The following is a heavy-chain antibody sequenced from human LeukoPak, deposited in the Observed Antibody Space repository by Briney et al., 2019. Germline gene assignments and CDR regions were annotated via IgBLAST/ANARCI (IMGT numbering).Heavy chain of an antibody. CDR2: IDSDGSST. CDR3: ARGFTIFGVVNDAFDI. D-gene: IGHD3-3*01. Sequence: TGGSLRLSCAASGFIFSDHYMDWVRQAPGKGLVWVSRIDSDGSSTGYADSVKGRFIISRDNAKNTLYLQMNSLRAEDTAVYYCARGFTIFGVVNDAFDIWGQGTMVTVSS. V-gene: IGHV3-74*01. CDR1: GFIFSDHY. J-gene: IGHJ3*02.